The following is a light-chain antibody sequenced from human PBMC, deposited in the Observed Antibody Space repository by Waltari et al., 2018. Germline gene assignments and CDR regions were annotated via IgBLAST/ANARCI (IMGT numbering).Light chain of an antibody. J-gene: IGLJ3*02. CDR3: ATWDDSLSGWV. V-gene: IGLV1-44*01. CDR1: SSNIVSNT. CDR2: SND. Sequence: QSVLTQPPSASGTPGQRVTISCSGSSSNIVSNTVNWYQQLPGTAPKLLIYSNDQRPSGVPDRFSGSKSGTSALLAISGLQSEDEADYFCATWDDSLSGWVFGGGTKLTVL.